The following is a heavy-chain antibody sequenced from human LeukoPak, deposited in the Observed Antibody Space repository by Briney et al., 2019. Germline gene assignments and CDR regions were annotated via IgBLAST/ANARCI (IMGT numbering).Heavy chain of an antibody. J-gene: IGHJ5*02. V-gene: IGHV1-69*02. Sequence: SVKVSCKASGGTFSSFTISWGRQAPGQGLEWMGRISPILGIANYAQKFQGRVTIIADKSTSTAYMELSRLRSEDTAVYYCARGVINDNWFNPWGQGTLVTVSS. D-gene: IGHD2/OR15-2a*01. CDR2: ISPILGIA. CDR3: ARGVINDNWFNP. CDR1: GGTFSSFT.